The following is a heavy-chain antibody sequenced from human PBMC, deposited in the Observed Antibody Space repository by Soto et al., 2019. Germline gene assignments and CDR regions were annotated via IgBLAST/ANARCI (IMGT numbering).Heavy chain of an antibody. J-gene: IGHJ4*02. D-gene: IGHD2-2*02. CDR2: IKSKTDGGTT. CDR3: TTIVVVPAAIAFFDY. CDR1: GFTFSNAW. V-gene: IGHV3-15*01. Sequence: EVQLVESGGGLVKPGGSLRLSCAASGFTFSNAWMSWVRQAPGKGLEWVGRIKSKTDGGTTDYAAPVKGRFTISRDDSKNTLYLQMNSLKTEDTAVYYCTTIVVVPAAIAFFDYWGQGTLVTVSS.